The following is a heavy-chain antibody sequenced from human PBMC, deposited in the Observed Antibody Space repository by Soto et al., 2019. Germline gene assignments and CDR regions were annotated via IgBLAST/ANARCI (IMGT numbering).Heavy chain of an antibody. CDR1: GGTFNSYT. Sequence: QVQLVQSGAEVKKPGSSVKVSCKASGGTFNSYTITWVRQAPGQGLEWMGGITPIFGRTNYAQKFQDRVTITADESTNTAYMELRDLTSDDTADYYCARVQGIVLVPTKHPLGASFDLWGEGALVTVSS. CDR2: ITPIFGRT. J-gene: IGHJ5*02. CDR3: ARVQGIVLVPTKHPLGASFDL. V-gene: IGHV1-69*01. D-gene: IGHD2-8*02.